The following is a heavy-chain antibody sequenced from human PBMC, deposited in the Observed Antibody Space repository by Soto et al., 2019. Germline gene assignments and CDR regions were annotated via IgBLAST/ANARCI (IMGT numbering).Heavy chain of an antibody. J-gene: IGHJ4*01. CDR3: AREFGGSRVFDY. V-gene: IGHV1-46*01. Sequence: GASVKVSCKTSGYSFTSYFIHWVRQAPGQGLEWMGIINPNADTTNYAQKFQGRVTVTRDTSTSTVYMEFRSLRSEDTAVYFCAREFGGSRVFDYWG. D-gene: IGHD1-26*01. CDR2: INPNADTT. CDR1: GYSFTSYF.